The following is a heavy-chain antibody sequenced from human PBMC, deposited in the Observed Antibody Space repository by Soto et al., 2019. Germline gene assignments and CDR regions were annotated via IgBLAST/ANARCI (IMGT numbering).Heavy chain of an antibody. Sequence: GGSLRLSCAASGFTFSSHAMSWVRQAPGKGLEWVSAISGSGGSTYYADSVKGRFTISRDNSKNTLYLQMNSLRAEDTAVYYCAKDWDYEVAATSWFDPWGQGTLVTVSS. CDR2: ISGSGGST. D-gene: IGHD2-15*01. J-gene: IGHJ5*02. CDR1: GFTFSSHA. CDR3: AKDWDYEVAATSWFDP. V-gene: IGHV3-23*01.